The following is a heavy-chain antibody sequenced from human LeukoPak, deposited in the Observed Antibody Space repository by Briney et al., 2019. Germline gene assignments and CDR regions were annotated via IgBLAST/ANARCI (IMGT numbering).Heavy chain of an antibody. Sequence: SETLSLTCAVYGVSFSGYYWSWIRQPPGKGLEWIGEINHSGSTNYNPSLKSRVTISVDTSKNQFSLKLSSVTAADTAVYYCARKTMIVVVNWSDPWGQGTLVTVSS. J-gene: IGHJ5*02. CDR2: INHSGST. CDR1: GVSFSGYY. CDR3: ARKTMIVVVNWSDP. D-gene: IGHD3-22*01. V-gene: IGHV4-34*01.